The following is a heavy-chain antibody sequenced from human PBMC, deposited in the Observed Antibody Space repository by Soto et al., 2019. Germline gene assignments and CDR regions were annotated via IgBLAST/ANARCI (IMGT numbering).Heavy chain of an antibody. J-gene: IGHJ3*01. Sequence: EVQLMESGGGLVQPGGSLRLSCASSGFTLSMSAVNWVRQAPGKGLEWVSYISDSGDRTYYADSVKGRFTISRDRSKNTVSLQMDSLRAEDTAVYYCAKDRGIIVKAGDAFDVWDQGTKVTVSS. CDR1: GFTLSMSA. D-gene: IGHD3-16*02. V-gene: IGHV3-23*01. CDR3: AKDRGIIVKAGDAFDV. CDR2: ISDSGDRT.